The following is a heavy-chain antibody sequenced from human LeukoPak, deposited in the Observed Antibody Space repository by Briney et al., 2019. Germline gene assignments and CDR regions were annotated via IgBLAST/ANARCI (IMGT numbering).Heavy chain of an antibody. CDR2: IYSSGST. J-gene: IGHJ4*02. CDR1: GGSISSSSYY. CDR3: ARYSSSYFDS. Sequence: SETLSLTCTVSGGSISSSSYYWCWIRQSPGKGLARIGSIYSSGSTYYNPSLQSRVTMSVDTTKNQFSLKVSSVTAADTAVYYCARYSSSYFDSWGQGTLVTVSS. D-gene: IGHD6-6*01. V-gene: IGHV4-39*01.